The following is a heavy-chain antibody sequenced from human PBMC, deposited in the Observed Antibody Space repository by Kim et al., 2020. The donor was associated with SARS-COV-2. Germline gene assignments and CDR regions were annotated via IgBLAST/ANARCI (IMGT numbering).Heavy chain of an antibody. Sequence: ASVKVSCKASGYTFTSYYMHWVRQAPGQGLEWMGIINPSGGSTSYAQKFQGRVTMTRDTSTSTVYMELSSLRSEDTAVYYCARDPGIAVGWGNWFDPWGQGTLVTVSS. CDR2: INPSGGST. D-gene: IGHD6-19*01. CDR3: ARDPGIAVGWGNWFDP. V-gene: IGHV1-46*01. J-gene: IGHJ5*02. CDR1: GYTFTSYY.